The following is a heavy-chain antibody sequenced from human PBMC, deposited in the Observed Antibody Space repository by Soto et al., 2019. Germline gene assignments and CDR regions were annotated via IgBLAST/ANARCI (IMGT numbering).Heavy chain of an antibody. V-gene: IGHV3-74*03. CDR3: ARDRGGFCSGGSCSYYGMDV. D-gene: IGHD2-15*01. J-gene: IGHJ6*02. CDR1: GFTFSTYW. CDR2: IDAAGSVT. Sequence: GGSLRLSCTTSGFTFSTYWMHWVRQTPGKGLVWVSRIDAAGSVTTYADSVKGRFTISRDNAKNTLYLQMNSLRAEDTAVYYCARDRGGFCSGGSCSYYGMDVWGQGTTVTVSS.